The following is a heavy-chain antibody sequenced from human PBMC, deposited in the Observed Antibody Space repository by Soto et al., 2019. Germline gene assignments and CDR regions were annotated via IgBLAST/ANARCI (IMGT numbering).Heavy chain of an antibody. J-gene: IGHJ6*02. CDR3: AKAYYGDYYYYYYGMDV. Sequence: GGSLRLSCAASGFTFSSYAMSWVRQAPGKGLEWVSAISGSGGSTYYADSVKGRFTISRDNSKNTLYLQMNSLRAEDTAVYYCAKAYYGDYYYYYYGMDVWGQGTTVTVSS. D-gene: IGHD4-17*01. CDR1: GFTFSSYA. V-gene: IGHV3-23*01. CDR2: ISGSGGST.